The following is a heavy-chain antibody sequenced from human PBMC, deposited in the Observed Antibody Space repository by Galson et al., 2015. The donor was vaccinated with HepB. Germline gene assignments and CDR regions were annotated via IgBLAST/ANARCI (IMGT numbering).Heavy chain of an antibody. D-gene: IGHD2-15*01. Sequence: SETLSLTCTVSGGSVSSGSYYWSWIRQPPGKGLEWIGYIYYSGSTNYNPSLKSRVTISVDTSKNQFSLKLSSVTAADTAVYYCARASPVPGVGAAGVDYWGQGTLVTVSS. J-gene: IGHJ4*02. CDR3: ARASPVPGVGAAGVDY. CDR2: IYYSGST. V-gene: IGHV4-61*01. CDR1: GGSVSSGSYY.